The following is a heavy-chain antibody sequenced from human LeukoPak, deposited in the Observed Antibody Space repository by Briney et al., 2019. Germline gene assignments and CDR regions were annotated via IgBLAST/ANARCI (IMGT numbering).Heavy chain of an antibody. CDR3: ARMGGGSGSYYTED. CDR1: GFSLSTSGMR. V-gene: IGHV2-70*04. CDR2: IDWDDDK. D-gene: IGHD3-10*01. Sequence: SGPTLVNPTQTLTLTCTFSGFSLSTSGMRVSWIRQPPGKALEWLARIDWDDDKFYSTSLKTRLTISKDTSKNQVVLTMTNMDPVDTATYYCARMGGGSGSYYTEDWGQGTLVTVSS. J-gene: IGHJ4*02.